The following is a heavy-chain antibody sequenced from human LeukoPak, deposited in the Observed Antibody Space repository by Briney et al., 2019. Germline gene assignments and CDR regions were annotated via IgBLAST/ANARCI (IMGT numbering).Heavy chain of an antibody. CDR3: ARAYSSAGVWFDP. Sequence: PGGSLRLSCAASGFTFSSYAMHWVRQAPGKGLEWVAVISYDGSNKYYADSVKGRFTISRDNAKKSLYLQMNSLRAEDTAVYYCARAYSSAGVWFDPWRQGTLVTVSS. V-gene: IGHV3-30*14. D-gene: IGHD6-6*01. CDR1: GFTFSSYA. CDR2: ISYDGSNK. J-gene: IGHJ5*02.